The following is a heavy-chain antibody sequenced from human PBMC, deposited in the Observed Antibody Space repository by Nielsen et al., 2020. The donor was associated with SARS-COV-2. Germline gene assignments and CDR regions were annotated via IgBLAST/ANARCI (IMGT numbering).Heavy chain of an antibody. CDR1: GYTFTSHL. Sequence: GESLKISCKASGYTFTSHLIGWVRQMPGKGLEWMGNIYPGDSETRYNPSFQGQVTISADKSISTAYLQWSSLKASDTAMYYCARLGVRGVIIVGFDYWGQGTLVTVSS. CDR3: ARLGVRGVIIVGFDY. V-gene: IGHV5-51*01. J-gene: IGHJ4*02. CDR2: IYPGDSET. D-gene: IGHD3-10*01.